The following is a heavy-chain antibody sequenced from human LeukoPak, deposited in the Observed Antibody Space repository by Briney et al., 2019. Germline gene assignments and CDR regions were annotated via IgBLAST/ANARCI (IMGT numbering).Heavy chain of an antibody. J-gene: IGHJ4*02. CDR3: ARGLVVVVPAAIPGFDY. CDR2: ISAYNGNT. CDR1: GYTFTSYG. Sequence: ASVKVSCKASGYTFTSYGISWVRQAPGQGLEWMGCISAYNGNTNYAQKLQGRVTMTTDTSTSTAYMELRSLRSDDTAVYYCARGLVVVVPAAIPGFDYWGQGTLVTVSS. V-gene: IGHV1-18*01. D-gene: IGHD2-2*01.